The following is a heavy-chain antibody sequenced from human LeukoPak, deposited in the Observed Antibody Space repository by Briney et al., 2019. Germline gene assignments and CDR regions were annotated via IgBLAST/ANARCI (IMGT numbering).Heavy chain of an antibody. V-gene: IGHV1-69*05. J-gene: IGHJ3*02. CDR3: ARSHPAAAGDAFDS. D-gene: IGHD2-2*01. CDR2: IISIFGTA. CDR1: GGTFSSYV. Sequence: SVKVSCKASGGTFSSYVISWVRQAPGQGLEWMGGIISIFGTANYAQKFQGRVTIPTDESTRTAYMALNSLRSEDTAVYSWARSHPAAAGDAFDSWGQVTMVTVSS.